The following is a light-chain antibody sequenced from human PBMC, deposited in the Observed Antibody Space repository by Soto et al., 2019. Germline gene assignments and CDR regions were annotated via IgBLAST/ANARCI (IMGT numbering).Light chain of an antibody. Sequence: DIQMTQSPSTLSASVGDRVTITCRASQSISTWLAWYQHKPGKAPKLLIYKASNLEGGVPSRFSGSGSGAEFTLTISSLQPDDFATYYCQQYNTYSRTFGQGTKVENK. CDR1: QSISTW. CDR3: QQYNTYSRT. V-gene: IGKV1-5*03. J-gene: IGKJ2*02. CDR2: KAS.